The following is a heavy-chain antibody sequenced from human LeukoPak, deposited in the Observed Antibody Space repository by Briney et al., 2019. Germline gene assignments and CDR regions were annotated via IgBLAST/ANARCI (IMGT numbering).Heavy chain of an antibody. CDR3: ARAKVGATLSFDY. CDR1: GGTFSGYA. CDR2: IIPIFGTA. J-gene: IGHJ4*02. V-gene: IGHV1-69*05. D-gene: IGHD1-26*01. Sequence: SVKVSCKASGGTFSGYAISWVRQAPGQGLEWMGGIIPIFGTANYAQKFQGRVTITTDESTSTAYMELSSLRSEDTAVYYCARAKVGATLSFDYWGQGTLVTVSS.